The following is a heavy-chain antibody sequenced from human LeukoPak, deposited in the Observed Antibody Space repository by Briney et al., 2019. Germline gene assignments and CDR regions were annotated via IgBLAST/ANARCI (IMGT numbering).Heavy chain of an antibody. D-gene: IGHD3-22*01. V-gene: IGHV4-59*01. J-gene: IGHJ4*02. Sequence: PSQTLSLTCTVSGGSISSYYWSWIRQPPGKGLEWIGYIYYSGSTNYNPSLKSRVTISVDTPKNQFSLKLSSVTAADTAVYYCARSDSSGYSIDYWGQGTLVTVSS. CDR3: ARSDSSGYSIDY. CDR1: GGSISSYY. CDR2: IYYSGST.